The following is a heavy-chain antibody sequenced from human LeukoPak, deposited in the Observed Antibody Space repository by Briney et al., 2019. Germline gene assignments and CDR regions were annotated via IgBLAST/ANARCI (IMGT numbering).Heavy chain of an antibody. CDR1: GGSISSSSYY. CDR2: IYYSGSA. CDR3: ARQTNFMVGATWFDP. Sequence: KPSETLSLTCTVSGGSISSSSYYWGWIRQPPGKGLEWIGSIYYSGSAYYNPSLKSRVTISVDTSKNQFSLKLSSVTAADTAVYYCARQTNFMVGATWFDPWGQGTLVTVSS. D-gene: IGHD1-26*01. J-gene: IGHJ5*02. V-gene: IGHV4-39*07.